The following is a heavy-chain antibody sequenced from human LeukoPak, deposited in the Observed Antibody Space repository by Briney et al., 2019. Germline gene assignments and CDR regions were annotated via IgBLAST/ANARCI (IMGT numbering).Heavy chain of an antibody. Sequence: GGSLRLSCAASGFTFSSYGIHWVRQAPGKGLEWVSLISWDGGSTYYADSVKGRFTISRDNAKNSLYLQMNSLRAEDTAVYYCARGYYDFWDHMDVWGKGTTVTVSS. V-gene: IGHV3-NL1*01. D-gene: IGHD3-3*01. CDR2: ISWDGGST. J-gene: IGHJ6*03. CDR1: GFTFSSYG. CDR3: ARGYYDFWDHMDV.